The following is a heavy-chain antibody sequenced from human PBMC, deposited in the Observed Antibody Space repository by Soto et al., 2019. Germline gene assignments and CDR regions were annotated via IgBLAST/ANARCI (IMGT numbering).Heavy chain of an antibody. CDR1: GFTFSRYG. V-gene: IGHV3-33*01. J-gene: IGHJ3*01. D-gene: IGHD2-15*01. CDR2: IWHDGSQK. Sequence: QVQLVESGGGVVQPGRSLRLSCAASGFTFSRYGMHWVRQAPGKGLEWVAVIWHDGSQKYYADSVKGRFTISREDSDDPLYLRITSLRAEATAVYYCARHPESCSGGSCVAFDLWGQGTMVTVSS. CDR3: ARHPESCSGGSCVAFDL.